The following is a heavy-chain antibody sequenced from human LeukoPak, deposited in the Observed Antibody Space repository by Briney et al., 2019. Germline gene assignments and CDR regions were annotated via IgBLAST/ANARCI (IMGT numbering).Heavy chain of an antibody. D-gene: IGHD3-16*01. J-gene: IGHJ4*02. CDR1: GYTFTDYS. CDR3: ARHRGGLDY. V-gene: IGHV1-2*02. CDR2: IHPNNGAT. Sequence: GASVKVSCKASGYTFTDYSFYWMRQAPGQGLEWVAWIHPNNGATNYAQKFQGRVTMTRDTSISTAYMELDRLTSDDTAVYYCARHRGGLDYWGQGTLVTVSS.